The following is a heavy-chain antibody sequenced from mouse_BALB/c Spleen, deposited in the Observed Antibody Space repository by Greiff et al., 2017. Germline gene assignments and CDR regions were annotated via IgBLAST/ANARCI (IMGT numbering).Heavy chain of an antibody. D-gene: IGHD1-1*01. V-gene: IGHV14-3*02. CDR1: GFNIKDTY. CDR2: IDPANGNT. CDR3: AKYYGSSYNYAMDY. J-gene: IGHJ4*01. Sequence: EVQGVESGAELGKPGASVKLSCTASGFNIKDTYMHWVKQRPEQGLEWIGRIDPANGNTKYDPKFQGKATITADTSSNTAYLQLSSLTSEDTAVYYCAKYYGSSYNYAMDYWGQGTSVTVSS.